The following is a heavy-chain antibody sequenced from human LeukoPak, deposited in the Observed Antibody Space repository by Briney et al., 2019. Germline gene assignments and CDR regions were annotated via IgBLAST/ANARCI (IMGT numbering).Heavy chain of an antibody. CDR1: GFTFSSYW. Sequence: GGSLRLSCAASGFTFSSYWMHWVRHAPGKGLVWVSRINSDGRSTSYADSVKGRFTISRDNAKNTLYLQMNGLRAEDTAVYYCARVCYDILTGHCGYYYYGMDVWGKGTTVTVSS. D-gene: IGHD3-9*01. CDR2: INSDGRST. V-gene: IGHV3-74*01. CDR3: ARVCYDILTGHCGYYYYGMDV. J-gene: IGHJ6*04.